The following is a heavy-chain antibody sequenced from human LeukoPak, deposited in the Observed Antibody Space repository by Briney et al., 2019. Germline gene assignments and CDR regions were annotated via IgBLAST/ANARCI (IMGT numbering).Heavy chain of an antibody. CDR2: IYYSGST. Sequence: PSETLSLTCTVSGYSISSGYYWGWIRQPPGKGLEWIGSIYYSGSTNYNPSLKSRVTISVDTSKNQFSLKLSSVTAADTAVYYCARGSGGYYDSSGYSHYYYMDVWGKGTTVTVSS. V-gene: IGHV4-38-2*02. J-gene: IGHJ6*03. D-gene: IGHD3-22*01. CDR3: ARGSGGYYDSSGYSHYYYMDV. CDR1: GYSISSGYY.